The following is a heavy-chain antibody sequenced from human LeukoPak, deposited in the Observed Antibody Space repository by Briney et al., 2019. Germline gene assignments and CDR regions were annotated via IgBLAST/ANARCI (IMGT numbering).Heavy chain of an antibody. Sequence: MPSETLSLTCTVSGGSVSTGSYYWSWIRQPAGRGLEWIGHIHTSGTMNYNASLKSRVRISVDTSKNQFSLKLSSVTAADTAVYYCARPRSMVRRNAFDYWGQGTLVTVSS. V-gene: IGHV4-61*09. J-gene: IGHJ4*02. D-gene: IGHD3-10*01. CDR1: GGSVSTGSYY. CDR3: ARPRSMVRRNAFDY. CDR2: IHTSGTM.